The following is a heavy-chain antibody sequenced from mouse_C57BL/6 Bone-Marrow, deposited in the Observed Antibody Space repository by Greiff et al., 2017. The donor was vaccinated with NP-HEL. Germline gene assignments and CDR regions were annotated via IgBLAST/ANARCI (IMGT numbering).Heavy chain of an antibody. V-gene: IGHV1-75*01. Sequence: VQLQQSGPELVKPGASVKISCKASGYTFTDYYINWVKQRPGQGLEWIGWIFPGSGSTYYNEKFKGKATLTVDKSSSTAYMLLSSLTSEDSAVYFCARSREWLRRGWYFDVWGTGTTVTVSS. CDR2: IFPGSGST. CDR1: GYTFTDYY. J-gene: IGHJ1*03. D-gene: IGHD2-2*01. CDR3: ARSREWLRRGWYFDV.